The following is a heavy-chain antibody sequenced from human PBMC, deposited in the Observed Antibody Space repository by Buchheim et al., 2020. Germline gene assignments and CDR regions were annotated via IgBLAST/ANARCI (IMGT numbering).Heavy chain of an antibody. D-gene: IGHD3-10*01. Sequence: EVQLVESGGGLVQPGGSLRLSCSAPGFPFSIYWMHWVRQAPGKGLAWVSHINREGTTTNYADSVRGRFTLSRDNGKNTLYLQMNNQRAEDTAVYYCVRDMYGSGDYWGQGTL. CDR2: INREGTTT. CDR1: GFPFSIYW. CDR3: VRDMYGSGDY. J-gene: IGHJ4*02. V-gene: IGHV3-74*01.